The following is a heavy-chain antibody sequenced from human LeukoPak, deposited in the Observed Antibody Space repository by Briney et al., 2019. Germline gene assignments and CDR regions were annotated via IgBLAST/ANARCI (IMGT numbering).Heavy chain of an antibody. J-gene: IGHJ3*02. V-gene: IGHV4-59*01. Sequence: SETLSLTCTVSGGSISSYYWSWIRQPPGEGLEWIGYIYYSGSTNYNPSLKSRVTISVDTSKNQFSLKLSSVTAADTAVYYCARTKYGGNSLDAFDIWGQGTMVTVSS. CDR2: IYYSGST. D-gene: IGHD4-23*01. CDR1: GGSISSYY. CDR3: ARTKYGGNSLDAFDI.